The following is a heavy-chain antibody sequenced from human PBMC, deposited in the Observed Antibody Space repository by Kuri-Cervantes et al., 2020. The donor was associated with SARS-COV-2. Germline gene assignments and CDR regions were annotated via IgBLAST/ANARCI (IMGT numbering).Heavy chain of an antibody. J-gene: IGHJ4*02. CDR3: AKEYSGSWGYGY. CDR2: ISYDGSNK. CDR1: GFTFSSYG. V-gene: IGHV3-30*18. D-gene: IGHD1-26*01. Sequence: LSLTCAASGFTFSSYGMHWVRQAPGKGLEWVAVISYDGSNKCYADSVKGRFTISRDNSKNTLYLQMNSLRAEDAAVYYCAKEYSGSWGYGYWGQGTLVTVSS.